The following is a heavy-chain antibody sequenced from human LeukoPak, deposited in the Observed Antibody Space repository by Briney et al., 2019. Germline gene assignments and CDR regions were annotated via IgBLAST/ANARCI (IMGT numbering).Heavy chain of an antibody. CDR3: ARDYSVVPAADGAIYYYYGMDV. D-gene: IGHD2-2*01. J-gene: IGHJ6*02. CDR1: GFSFSSYA. CDR2: TSHDGSNK. V-gene: IGHV3-30-3*01. Sequence: GMSLRLSCSACGFSFSSYAMHWVRQAPGKGREWVAVTSHDGSNKYYADSVKVTITIARDNSKNTLYLQMNSLRAEVTSVYYCARDYSVVPAADGAIYYYYGMDVWGQGTTVTVSS.